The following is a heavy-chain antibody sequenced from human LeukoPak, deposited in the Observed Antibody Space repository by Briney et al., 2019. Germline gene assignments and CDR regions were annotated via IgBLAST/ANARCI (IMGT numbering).Heavy chain of an antibody. D-gene: IGHD2-15*01. J-gene: IGHJ4*02. Sequence: PGGSLRLSCTASGFTFGDYAMNWVRQAPGKGLEWVGFIRTKAYGGTTEYAASVKGGFTISRDDSRSIAYLQMNSLKTEDTALYYCTLGYCSGDSCYFDFDYWGQGTLVTVSS. CDR1: GFTFGDYA. V-gene: IGHV3-49*04. CDR3: TLGYCSGDSCYFDFDY. CDR2: IRTKAYGGTT.